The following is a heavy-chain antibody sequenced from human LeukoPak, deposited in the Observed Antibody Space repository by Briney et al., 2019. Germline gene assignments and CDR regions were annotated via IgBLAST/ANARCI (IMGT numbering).Heavy chain of an antibody. CDR1: GGTFSSYA. CDR2: IIPILGIA. D-gene: IGHD3-9*01. Sequence: SVKVSCKASGGTFSSYAISWVRQAPGQGLEWMGRIIPILGIANYAQKFQGRVTITADKSTSTAYMELSSLRSEDTAVYYCARGDPSVDILTGYYKWLDYWGQGTLVTVSS. V-gene: IGHV1-69*04. J-gene: IGHJ4*02. CDR3: ARGDPSVDILTGYYKWLDY.